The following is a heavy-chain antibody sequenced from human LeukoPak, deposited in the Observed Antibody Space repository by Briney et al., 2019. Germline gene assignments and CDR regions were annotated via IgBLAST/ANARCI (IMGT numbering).Heavy chain of an antibody. CDR3: ARDEGYYDSSEPDPFDY. J-gene: IGHJ4*02. V-gene: IGHV3-23*01. CDR2: ISGSGGST. CDR1: GFTFSSYA. Sequence: GGSLRLSCAASGFTFSSYAISWVRQAPGKGLEWVSAISGSGGSTYYADSVKGRFTISRDNSKNTQYLQMNSLRAEDTAVYYCARDEGYYDSSEPDPFDYWGQGTLVTVSS. D-gene: IGHD3-22*01.